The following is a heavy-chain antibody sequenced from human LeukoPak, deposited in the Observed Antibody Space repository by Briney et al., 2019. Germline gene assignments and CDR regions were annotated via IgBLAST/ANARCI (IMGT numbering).Heavy chain of an antibody. V-gene: IGHV4-38-2*02. Sequence: SETLSLTCAVSGYSVSSGFFWGWIRQPPGKGLEWIGSIYHSGSTYYNPFLKSRVTISLDTSKNQFSLRLSSVTAADTAVYYCARDSSGWFDDAFDIWGQGTMVAVSS. J-gene: IGHJ3*02. CDR1: GYSVSSGFF. CDR3: ARDSSGWFDDAFDI. D-gene: IGHD6-19*01. CDR2: IYHSGST.